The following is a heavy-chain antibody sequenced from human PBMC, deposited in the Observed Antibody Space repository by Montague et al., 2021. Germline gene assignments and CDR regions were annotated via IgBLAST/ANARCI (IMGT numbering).Heavy chain of an antibody. V-gene: IGHV4-31*03. J-gene: IGHJ4*02. CDR1: GGSISSGGFY. D-gene: IGHD2-15*01. Sequence: TLSLTCSVSGGSISSGGFYRSWIRQHPGKGPEWIGSIYDSGSTNYNPSLKSRLTISRDTSKNQVSLRLTSVTAAETAVYYCARSGGYCSGGRCDTFDYWGQGTLVTVSS. CDR3: ARSGGYCSGGRCDTFDY. CDR2: IYDSGST.